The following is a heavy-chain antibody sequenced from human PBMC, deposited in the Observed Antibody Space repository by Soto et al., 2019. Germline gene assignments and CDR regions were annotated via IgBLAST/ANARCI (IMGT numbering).Heavy chain of an antibody. Sequence: SETLSLTCTVSGGSITSSSYYWGWIRQHPGKGLEWIGIIYYSGSTYYNPSLKSRVTITVDTSRNQFSLKLSSVTAADTAVYYCARHGPTYYDILTDYSPALDNWFDPWGQGTLVTVSS. CDR2: IYYSGST. CDR3: ARHGPTYYDILTDYSPALDNWFDP. J-gene: IGHJ5*02. V-gene: IGHV4-39*01. D-gene: IGHD3-9*01. CDR1: GGSITSSSYY.